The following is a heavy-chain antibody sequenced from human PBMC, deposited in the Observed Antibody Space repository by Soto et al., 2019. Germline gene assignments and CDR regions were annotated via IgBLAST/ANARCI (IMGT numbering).Heavy chain of an antibody. CDR2: IIPILGIA. V-gene: IGHV1-69*01. CDR1: GGTFNNYA. D-gene: IGHD1-26*01. J-gene: IGHJ4*02. Sequence: QVKLMQSGAEVKKPGSSVRVSCKASGGTFNNYAISWVRQAPGQGLEWMGGIIPILGIANYAQRFQGRFTIPADESTSTAYMELTSLTFEDTAIYYCARGSGSYFGYWGQGTLVTVSS. CDR3: ARGSGSYFGY.